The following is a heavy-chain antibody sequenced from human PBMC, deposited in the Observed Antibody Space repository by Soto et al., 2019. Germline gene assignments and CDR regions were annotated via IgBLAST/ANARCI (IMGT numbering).Heavy chain of an antibody. CDR3: VRSDIRSRSWYGETANDS. J-gene: IGHJ4*02. V-gene: IGHV1-69*02. Sequence: QVQLVQSGAEVKKPGSSVKVSCKASGGTFSSYTISWVRQAPGQGLEWMGRIIPILGIADYAPKFQGRVTIPGAKAPSTASMGQSSLRYDDTAVYYCVRSDIRSRSWYGETANDSWGQGTLVTVSS. CDR2: IIPILGIA. CDR1: GGTFSSYT. D-gene: IGHD6-13*01.